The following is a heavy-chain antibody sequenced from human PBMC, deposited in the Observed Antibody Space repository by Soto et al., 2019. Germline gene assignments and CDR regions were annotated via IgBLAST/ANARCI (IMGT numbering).Heavy chain of an antibody. CDR3: ARGNKYYYYAMDV. V-gene: IGHV1-18*01. CDR2: INVYDGDT. CDR1: GYIFSTFA. J-gene: IGHJ6*02. Sequence: ASVKVSCKASGYIFSTFAISWVRQAPGQGLEWMGWINVYDGDTNFAQRLQGRVHMTTDTATSTAYMELRSLTSDDTAVYYCARGNKYYYYAMDVWGQGTAVTVSS.